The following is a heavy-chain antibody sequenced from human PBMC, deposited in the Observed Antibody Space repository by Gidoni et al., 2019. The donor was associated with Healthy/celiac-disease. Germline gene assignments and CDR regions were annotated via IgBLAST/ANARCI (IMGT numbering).Heavy chain of an antibody. Sequence: EVQLLESGGGLVQPGGSLRLSCAASGFTFSSYAMSWVRQAPGKGLGWVSAISGSGGSTYYADSVKGRFTISRDNSKNTLYLQMNSLRAEDTAVYYCAKDPVVVVAPDYWGQGTLVTVSS. CDR2: ISGSGGST. CDR3: AKDPVVVVAPDY. J-gene: IGHJ4*02. D-gene: IGHD2-15*01. V-gene: IGHV3-23*01. CDR1: GFTFSSYA.